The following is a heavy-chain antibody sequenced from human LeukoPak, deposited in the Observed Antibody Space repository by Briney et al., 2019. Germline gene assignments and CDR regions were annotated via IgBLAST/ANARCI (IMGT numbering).Heavy chain of an antibody. CDR2: IRDDGSTR. CDR3: AKVPHSWGLFDS. V-gene: IGHV3-30*02. J-gene: IGHJ4*02. CDR1: GFTFSRYG. Sequence: GGSLRLSCAASGFTFSRYGLHWVRQAPGKGLEWVAFIRDDGSTRYYADSVRGRFTVSRDNSKNTLYLQMDSLRTEDTAIYYCAKVPHSWGLFDSWGQGTLVTVSS. D-gene: IGHD3-16*01.